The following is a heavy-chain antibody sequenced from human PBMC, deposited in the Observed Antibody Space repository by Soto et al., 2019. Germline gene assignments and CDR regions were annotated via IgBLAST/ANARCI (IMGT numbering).Heavy chain of an antibody. CDR2: IDWDDDK. CDR1: GFSLSTSGMC. V-gene: IGHV2-70*11. Sequence: SGPTLVNPTQTLTLTCTFSGFSLSTSGMCVSWIRQPPGKALEWLARIDWDDDKYYSTSLKTRLTISKDTSKNQVVLTMTNMDPVDTATYYCARGIIAAAGTDYYYYGMDVWGQGTTVTVS. D-gene: IGHD6-13*01. J-gene: IGHJ6*02. CDR3: ARGIIAAAGTDYYYYGMDV.